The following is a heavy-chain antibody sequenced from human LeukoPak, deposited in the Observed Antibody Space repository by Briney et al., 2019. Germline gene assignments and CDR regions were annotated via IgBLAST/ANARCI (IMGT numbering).Heavy chain of an antibody. Sequence: GGCLRVSCAASGFTFSSYAMHWVRQAPGKGLEYVSAISSNGGSKYYANSVKGRFTNSRDNSKKTLYLQMGSLRAEDMAVYYCAREPYSSTSCVGFMDVWGQGTTVTVSS. CDR3: AREPYSSTSCVGFMDV. J-gene: IGHJ6*02. D-gene: IGHD2-2*01. CDR2: ISSNGGSK. CDR1: GFTFSSYA. V-gene: IGHV3-64*01.